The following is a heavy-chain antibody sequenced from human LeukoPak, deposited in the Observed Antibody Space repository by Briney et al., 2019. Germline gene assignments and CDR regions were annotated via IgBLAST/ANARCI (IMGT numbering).Heavy chain of an antibody. Sequence: GGSLRLSCAVSGFIVSSDYMSWIRQAPGKGLEWVSVIYSGGQTYYADSVKGRFTIFRDNSKNTLYLQMSSLRVEDTAVYYCARHDWFAPWGQGTLVTVSS. CDR3: ARHDWFAP. CDR1: GFIVSSDY. J-gene: IGHJ5*02. V-gene: IGHV3-66*04. CDR2: IYSGGQT.